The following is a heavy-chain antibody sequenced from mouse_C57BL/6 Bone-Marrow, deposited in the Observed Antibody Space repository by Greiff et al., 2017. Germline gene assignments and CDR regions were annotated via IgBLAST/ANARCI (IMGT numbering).Heavy chain of an antibody. CDR1: GYTFTDYE. CDR3: TRSGDGYPWYFDV. V-gene: IGHV1-15*01. D-gene: IGHD2-3*01. CDR2: IDPETGGT. J-gene: IGHJ1*03. Sequence: VQLQQSGAELVRPGASVTLSCKASGYTFTDYEMHWVKQTPMHGLEWIGAIDPETGGTAYNQKFKGKAILTADKSSSTAYMELRSLTSEDSAVYYCTRSGDGYPWYFDVWGTGTTVTVAS.